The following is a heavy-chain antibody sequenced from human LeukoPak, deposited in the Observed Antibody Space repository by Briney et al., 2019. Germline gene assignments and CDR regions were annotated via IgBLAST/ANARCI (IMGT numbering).Heavy chain of an antibody. J-gene: IGHJ4*02. CDR2: INPNSGGT. V-gene: IGHV1-2*02. CDR1: GYTFTGYY. Sequence: ASVKVSCKASGYTFTGYYMHWVRQAPGQGLEWMGWINPNSGGTNYAQKFQGRVTMTRDTSISTAYMELSRLRSDDTAVYYCARAPLGYCSSTSCYVRYYFDYWGQGTLVTVSS. CDR3: ARAPLGYCSSTSCYVRYYFDY. D-gene: IGHD2-2*01.